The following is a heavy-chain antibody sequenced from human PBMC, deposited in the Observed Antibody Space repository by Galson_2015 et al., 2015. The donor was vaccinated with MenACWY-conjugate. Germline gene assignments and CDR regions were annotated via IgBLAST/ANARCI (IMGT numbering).Heavy chain of an antibody. J-gene: IGHJ4*02. Sequence: SVKVSCKASGYLFTRYGISWVRQAPGQGLEWMGWITPTNDNTHYAQRFQGRVTMTTDTSTSTAYMELRSPRSDDTAVYFCARDHDFVWGTYPFDFWGQGTLVTVSS. CDR2: ITPTNDNT. CDR3: ARDHDFVWGTYPFDF. D-gene: IGHD3-16*02. CDR1: GYLFTRYG. V-gene: IGHV1-18*01.